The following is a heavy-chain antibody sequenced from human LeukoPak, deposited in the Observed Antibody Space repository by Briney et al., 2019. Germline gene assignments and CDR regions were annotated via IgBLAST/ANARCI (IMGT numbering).Heavy chain of an antibody. Sequence: GASVKVSCKASGYTFTSYDINWVRQATGQGLEWMGWMNPNSGNTGYAQKFQGRVTITRNTSISTAYMELSSLRSEDTAVYYCARMSWVRGVIGFDPWGQGTLVTVSS. D-gene: IGHD3-10*01. V-gene: IGHV1-8*03. CDR2: MNPNSGNT. CDR1: GYTFTSYD. J-gene: IGHJ5*02. CDR3: ARMSWVRGVIGFDP.